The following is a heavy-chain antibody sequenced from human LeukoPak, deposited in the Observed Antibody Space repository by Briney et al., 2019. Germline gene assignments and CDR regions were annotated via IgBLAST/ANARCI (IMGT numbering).Heavy chain of an antibody. CDR2: VNLQGST. V-gene: IGHV4-4*02. CDR3: ARQLTGSYEHDF. J-gene: IGHJ4*02. D-gene: IGHD1-26*01. Sequence: AGTLSLTCGVSGCSISNTNWWTWVRQPPGNGLELIGEVNLQGSTNYNPSLKSRVAISVDKSENHISLKLTSVTAADTAVYYCARQLTGSYEHDFWGQRTLVTVSS. CDR1: GCSISNTNW.